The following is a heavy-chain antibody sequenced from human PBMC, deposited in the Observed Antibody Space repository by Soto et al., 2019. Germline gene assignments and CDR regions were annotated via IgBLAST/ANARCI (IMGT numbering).Heavy chain of an antibody. Sequence: GGSLRLSCAASGFTFNTYWMSWVRQAPGKGLEWVASIKEDGSEKYYVDSVKGRFTISRDNAQNSLYLQMNSLRAEDTAVYYCARDAKWEHPLYAFDIWGQGTMVTVSS. CDR3: ARDAKWEHPLYAFDI. V-gene: IGHV3-7*05. D-gene: IGHD1-26*01. CDR1: GFTFNTYW. J-gene: IGHJ3*02. CDR2: IKEDGSEK.